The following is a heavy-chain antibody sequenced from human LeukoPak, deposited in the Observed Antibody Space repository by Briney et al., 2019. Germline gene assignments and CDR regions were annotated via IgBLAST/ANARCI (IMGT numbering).Heavy chain of an antibody. Sequence: GSSVKVSCKASGGTFSSYAISWVRQAPGQGLEWMGRIIPILGIANYAQKLQGRVTMTTDTSTSTAYMELRSLRSDDTAVYYCARVAERDCGGDCYYFDYWGQGTLVTVSS. CDR1: GGTFSSYA. J-gene: IGHJ4*02. V-gene: IGHV1-69*04. D-gene: IGHD2-21*02. CDR2: IIPILGIA. CDR3: ARVAERDCGGDCYYFDY.